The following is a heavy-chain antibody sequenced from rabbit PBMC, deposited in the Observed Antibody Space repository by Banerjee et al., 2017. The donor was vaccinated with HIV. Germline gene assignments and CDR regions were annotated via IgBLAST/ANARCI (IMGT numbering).Heavy chain of an antibody. V-gene: IGHV1S47*01. CDR1: AFDLSTYG. CDR2: IDPVFGST. Sequence: QTQLVESGGGLVQPGGSLKLSCKASAFDLSTYGMSWVRQAPGKGLEWIGYIDPVFGSTSFTSWVNGRFTISSHNAQNTLYLQLNSLTAADTATYFCVREPTSSSGYGAYGHANLWGPGTLVTVS. CDR3: VREPTSSSGYGAYGHANL. D-gene: IGHD1-1*01. J-gene: IGHJ4*01.